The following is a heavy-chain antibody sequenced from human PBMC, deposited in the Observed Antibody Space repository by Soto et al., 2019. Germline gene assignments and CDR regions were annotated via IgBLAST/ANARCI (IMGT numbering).Heavy chain of an antibody. D-gene: IGHD2-8*01. Sequence: PSETLSLTCSVSGSYITSGDYHWTWIRQAPGKGLEWIGYISHSETTYYSPALKNRIIISSDFSMNQFSLRLNSVTAADTAGYFCAGFGVGDRDDKWGQGTLVTVSS. V-gene: IGHV4-30-4*01. CDR1: GSYITSGDYH. CDR3: AGFGVGDRDDK. J-gene: IGHJ4*02. CDR2: ISHSETT.